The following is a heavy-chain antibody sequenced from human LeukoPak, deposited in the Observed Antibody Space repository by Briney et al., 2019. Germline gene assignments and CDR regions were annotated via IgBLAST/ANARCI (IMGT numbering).Heavy chain of an antibody. CDR1: GYTFTSYG. V-gene: IGHV1-18*01. CDR2: ISAYNGNT. Sequence: ASVKVSCKASGYTFTSYGISWVRQAPGQGLEWMGWISAYNGNTNYAQRLQGRVTMTTDTSTSTAYMELRSLRSDDTAVYYCARVPPGLTYYYDSSGYYSLDYWGQGTLVTVSS. J-gene: IGHJ4*02. D-gene: IGHD3-22*01. CDR3: ARVPPGLTYYYDSSGYYSLDY.